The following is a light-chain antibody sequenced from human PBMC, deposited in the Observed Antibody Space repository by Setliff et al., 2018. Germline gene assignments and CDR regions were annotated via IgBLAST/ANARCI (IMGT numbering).Light chain of an antibody. J-gene: IGLJ1*01. V-gene: IGLV2-8*01. CDR2: DVT. Sequence: QSVLTQPPSASGSPGQSVTISCTGTSNDVWGHNYVSWYQQHPGKAPQLIIYDVTKRPSGVPDRFSGSKSGNTASLTVSGLQAEDEADYYCTAYAGSNNLVFGTGTKVTVL. CDR3: TAYAGSNNLV. CDR1: SNDVWGHNY.